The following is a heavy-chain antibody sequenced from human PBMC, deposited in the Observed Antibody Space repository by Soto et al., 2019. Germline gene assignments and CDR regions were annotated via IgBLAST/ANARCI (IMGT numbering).Heavy chain of an antibody. CDR3: ARGGGSYAHDC. V-gene: IGHV1-46*01. J-gene: IGHJ4*02. CDR2: INPSAGST. D-gene: IGHD2-2*01. Sequence: QVQLVQSGAEVKKPGASVTVSCKASGYTFTSYYMHWVRQAPGQGLEWMGIINPSAGSTSYAQKFQGRVTMTRDSSKSTVYMELSSLRSEDTAVYYCARGGGSYAHDCWGQGTLVTVSS. CDR1: GYTFTSYY.